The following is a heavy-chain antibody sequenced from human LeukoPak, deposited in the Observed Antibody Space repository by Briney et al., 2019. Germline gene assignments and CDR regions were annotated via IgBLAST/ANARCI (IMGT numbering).Heavy chain of an antibody. Sequence: SETLSLTCTVSGGSISSYYWSWIRQPPGKGLEWIGYIYYSGSTNYNPSLKSRVTISVDTSKNQFSLRLSSVTAADTAVYYCARLWDHIVVVPAALDVWGQGTTVTVSS. CDR2: IYYSGST. J-gene: IGHJ6*02. V-gene: IGHV4-59*08. CDR3: ARLWDHIVVVPAALDV. D-gene: IGHD2-2*01. CDR1: GGSISSYY.